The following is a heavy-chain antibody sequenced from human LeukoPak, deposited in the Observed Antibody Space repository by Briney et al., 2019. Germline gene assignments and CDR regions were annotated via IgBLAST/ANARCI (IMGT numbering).Heavy chain of an antibody. J-gene: IGHJ6*03. CDR2: IIPIFGTA. Sequence: GASVKVSCKASGGTFSSYAISWVRQAPGQGLEWMGGIIPIFGTANYAQKFQGRVTITADESTSTAYMELSSLRSEDTAVYYCAREGSDYDFWSLYRGSIYYYYYMDVWGKGTTVTVSS. CDR3: AREGSDYDFWSLYRGSIYYYYYMDV. D-gene: IGHD3-3*01. CDR1: GGTFSSYA. V-gene: IGHV1-69*13.